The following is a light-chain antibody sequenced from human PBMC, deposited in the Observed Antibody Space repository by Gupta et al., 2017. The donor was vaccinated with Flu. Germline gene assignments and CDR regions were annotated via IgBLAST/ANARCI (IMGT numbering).Light chain of an antibody. J-gene: IGKJ1*01. V-gene: IGKV3-11*01. CDR2: DAS. Sequence: ELVLTQSPATLSLSPCERATLSCRASQSVSSYLAWYQQKPGQAPRLLIDDASNSANGSPARFRGRGWGTDFTRKNSSLGPEDFAVYYWQQRSNGWRFGQGTRAEI. CDR3: QQRSNGWR. CDR1: QSVSSY.